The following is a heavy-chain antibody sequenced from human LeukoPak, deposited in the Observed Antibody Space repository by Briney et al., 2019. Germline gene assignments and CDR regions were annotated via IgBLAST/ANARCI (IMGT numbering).Heavy chain of an antibody. V-gene: IGHV3-48*01. CDR3: ARDLIGDGDYYFDY. D-gene: IGHD4-17*01. CDR2: ISSSSSTI. Sequence: GGSLRLSCAASGFTFSSYSMNWVRQAPGKGLEWVSYISSSSSTIYYADSVKGRFTISRDNAKNSLYLQMNSLRAEDTAVYYCARDLIGDGDYYFDYWGQGTLVTVSS. J-gene: IGHJ4*02. CDR1: GFTFSSYS.